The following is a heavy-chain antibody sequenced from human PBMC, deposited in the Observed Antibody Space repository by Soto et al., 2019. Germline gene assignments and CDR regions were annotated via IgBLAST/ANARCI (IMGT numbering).Heavy chain of an antibody. Sequence: GGSLRLSCVASGFTFSNSAMSWVRHVPGKGLEWAAGIRSSGGHTNYADSVKGRFTISRDNSKDTLYLQMNSLRAEDTALYYCAKVQKFCGFNCYIVDSWGQGVLVTVSS. CDR3: AKVQKFCGFNCYIVDS. CDR1: GFTFSNSA. CDR2: IRSSGGHT. D-gene: IGHD2-21*02. J-gene: IGHJ4*02. V-gene: IGHV3-23*01.